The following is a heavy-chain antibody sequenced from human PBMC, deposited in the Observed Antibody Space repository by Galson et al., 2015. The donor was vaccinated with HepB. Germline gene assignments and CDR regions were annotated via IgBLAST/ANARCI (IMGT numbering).Heavy chain of an antibody. D-gene: IGHD3-10*01. Sequence: SVKVSCKASGGTFSSYAISWVRQAPGQGLEWMGGIIPIFGIANYAQKFQGRVTITADESTSTAYMELSSLRSEDTAVYYCAREGYYGSGSYYTEQISTSNHYGMDVWGQGTTVTVSS. CDR2: IIPIFGIA. CDR3: AREGYYGSGSYYTEQISTSNHYGMDV. V-gene: IGHV1-69*13. J-gene: IGHJ6*02. CDR1: GGTFSSYA.